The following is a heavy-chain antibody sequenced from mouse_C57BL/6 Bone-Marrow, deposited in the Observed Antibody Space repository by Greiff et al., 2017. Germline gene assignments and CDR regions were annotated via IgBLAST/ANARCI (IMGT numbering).Heavy chain of an antibody. CDR3: ARHERGGYYPAWFAY. D-gene: IGHD2-3*01. CDR1: GYTFTGYT. J-gene: IGHJ3*01. CDR2: FYPGSGSI. Sequence: VKLMESGAELVKPGASVKLSCKASGYTFTGYTIHWVQQRSGQGLEWIGWFYPGSGSIKYNEKFKDKATLTADKSSSTVYLALSRLTSEDSAVYFCARHERGGYYPAWFAYWGQGTLVTVSA. V-gene: IGHV1-62-2*01.